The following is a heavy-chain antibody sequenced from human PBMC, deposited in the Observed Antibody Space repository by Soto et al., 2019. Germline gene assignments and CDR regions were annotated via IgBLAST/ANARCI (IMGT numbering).Heavy chain of an antibody. D-gene: IGHD6-6*01. V-gene: IGHV1-69*13. CDR2: IIPIFGTA. Sequence: SVKVSCKDSGGTFSIYAISWVRQAPGQGLEWMGGIIPIFGTANYAQKFQGRVTITADESTSTAYMELSSLRSEDTAVYYCARTPTVRIAAPVWFDPWGQGTLVTV. CDR1: GGTFSIYA. CDR3: ARTPTVRIAAPVWFDP. J-gene: IGHJ5*02.